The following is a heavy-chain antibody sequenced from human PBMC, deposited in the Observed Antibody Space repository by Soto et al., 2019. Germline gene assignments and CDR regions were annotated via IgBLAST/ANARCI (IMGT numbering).Heavy chain of an antibody. Sequence: GGSLRLSCAASGFTFSSYGMHWVRQAPGKGLEWVAVISYDGSNKYYADSVKGRFTISRDNSKNTLYLQMNSLRAEDTAVYYCAKDGSHGQWLVRTFDYWGQGTLVTVSS. CDR2: ISYDGSNK. V-gene: IGHV3-30*18. CDR1: GFTFSSYG. D-gene: IGHD6-19*01. J-gene: IGHJ4*02. CDR3: AKDGSHGQWLVRTFDY.